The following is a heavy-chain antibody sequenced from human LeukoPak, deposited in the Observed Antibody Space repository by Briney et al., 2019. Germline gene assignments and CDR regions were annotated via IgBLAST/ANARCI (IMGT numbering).Heavy chain of an antibody. D-gene: IGHD3-3*01. CDR2: ISSSSSYI. CDR1: GFTFSSYS. J-gene: IGHJ3*02. CDR3: AREYDFWSGTDAFDI. V-gene: IGHV3-21*01. Sequence: GGSLRLSCAASGFTFSSYSMNWVRQAPGKGLEWVSSISSSSSYIYYADSVKGRFTISRDNAKNSLYLQMSSLRAEDTAVYYCAREYDFWSGTDAFDIWGQGTMVTVSS.